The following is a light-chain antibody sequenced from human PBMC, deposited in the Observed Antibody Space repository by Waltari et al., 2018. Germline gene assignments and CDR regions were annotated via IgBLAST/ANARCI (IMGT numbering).Light chain of an antibody. J-gene: IGKJ1*01. V-gene: IGKV3-20*01. Sequence: DIVLTQSPGTLSLSPGDRATLSCRASQSVSRTLAWYQQKPGQAPRLLIYDASTRATGIPDRFSGSGSGTDFSLTISRLEPEDFAVYYCQKYGTLPATFGQGTKVEVK. CDR2: DAS. CDR1: QSVSRT. CDR3: QKYGTLPAT.